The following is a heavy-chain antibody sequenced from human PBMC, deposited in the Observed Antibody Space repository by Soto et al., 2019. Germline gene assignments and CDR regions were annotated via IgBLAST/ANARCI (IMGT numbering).Heavy chain of an antibody. Sequence: EVQLVESRGGLIQPGGSLRLSCAASGFTVSSNYMSWVRQAPGKGLEWVSVIYSGGSTYYADSVKGRFTISRDNSKNTLYLQMNSLRAEDTAVYYCARGQDYGDYSYAFDIWGQGTMVTVSS. CDR3: ARGQDYGDYSYAFDI. CDR2: IYSGGST. CDR1: GFTVSSNY. D-gene: IGHD4-17*01. J-gene: IGHJ3*02. V-gene: IGHV3-53*01.